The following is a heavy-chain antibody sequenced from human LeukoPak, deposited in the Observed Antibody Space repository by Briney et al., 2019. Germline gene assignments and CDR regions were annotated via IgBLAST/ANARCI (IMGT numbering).Heavy chain of an antibody. CDR1: GFTFSGSA. D-gene: IGHD3-3*01. CDR3: TRLGRNYDFWSGYSDY. CDR2: IRSKANSYAT. Sequence: PGGSLRLSCAASGFTFSGSAMHWVRQASGKGLEWVGRIRSKANSYATAYAASVKGRFTISRDDSKNTAYLQMNILKTEDTAVYYCTRLGRNYDFWSGYSDYWGQGTLVTVSS. J-gene: IGHJ4*02. V-gene: IGHV3-73*01.